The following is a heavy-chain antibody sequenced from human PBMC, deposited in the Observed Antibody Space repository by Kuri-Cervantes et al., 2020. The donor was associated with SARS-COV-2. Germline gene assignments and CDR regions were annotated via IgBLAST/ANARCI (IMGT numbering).Heavy chain of an antibody. V-gene: IGHV3-23*01. CDR1: GFTFRSYA. D-gene: IGHD1-26*01. CDR3: AKSPRGGYLIFDY. CDR2: ISGSGGST. Sequence: GESLKISCASSGFTFRSYAMSWVRQAPGKGLEWVSAISGSGGSTYYADSVKGRFTISRDNSKNTLYLQMNSLRAEDTAVYYCAKSPRGGYLIFDYWGQGTLVTVSS. J-gene: IGHJ4*02.